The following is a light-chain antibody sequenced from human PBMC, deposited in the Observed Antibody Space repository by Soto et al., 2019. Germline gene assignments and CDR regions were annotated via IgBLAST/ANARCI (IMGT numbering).Light chain of an antibody. J-gene: IGKJ1*01. CDR2: DAS. V-gene: IGKV3D-15*01. CDR3: QQYHNWPPWT. Sequence: EIVMTQSPATLSVSPGERATLSCRASQSVSSYLAWYQQKPGQAPRLLIYDASNRATGIPARFSGSGSGTEFTLTILSLQSEDFAIYYCQQYHNWPPWTFGQGTKVDIK. CDR1: QSVSSY.